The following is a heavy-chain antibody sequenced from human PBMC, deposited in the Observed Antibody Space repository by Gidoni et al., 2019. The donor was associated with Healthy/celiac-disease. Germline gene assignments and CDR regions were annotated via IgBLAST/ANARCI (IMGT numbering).Heavy chain of an antibody. V-gene: IGHV4-59*11. CDR2: IYYSGST. Sequence: QVQLQASGPGLVKPSEPLSPTCTVSGGSISSHYWCWIRQPPGKGLEWIGYIYYSGSTNYNPSLKSRVTISVDTSKNQFSLKLSAVTAADTAVYYCASLAAAGPDYWGQGTLVTVSS. CDR1: GGSISSHY. J-gene: IGHJ4*02. CDR3: ASLAAAGPDY. D-gene: IGHD6-13*01.